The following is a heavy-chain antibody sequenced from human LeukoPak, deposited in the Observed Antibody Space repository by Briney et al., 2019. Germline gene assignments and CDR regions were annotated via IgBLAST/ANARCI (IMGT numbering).Heavy chain of an antibody. CDR2: INPNSGGT. V-gene: IGHV1-2*02. Sequence: ASVKVSCRASGYTFTGYYMHWVRQAPGQGLEWMGWINPNSGGTNYAQKFQGRVTMTRDTSISTAYMELSRLRSDDTAVYYCARGAGSRRWFDPWGQGTLVTVSS. D-gene: IGHD6-13*01. CDR3: ARGAGSRRWFDP. J-gene: IGHJ5*02. CDR1: GYTFTGYY.